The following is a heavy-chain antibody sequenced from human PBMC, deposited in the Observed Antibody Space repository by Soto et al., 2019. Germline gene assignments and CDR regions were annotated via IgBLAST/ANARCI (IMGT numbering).Heavy chain of an antibody. J-gene: IGHJ4*02. Sequence: PSETLSLTCAVSGGSISSGGYSWSWIRQPPGKGLEWIGYIYHSGSTYYNPSLKSRVTISVDRSKNQFSLKLSSVTAADTAVYYCAIVPYDRSGYYSWGQGTLVTVYS. D-gene: IGHD3-22*01. CDR3: AIVPYDRSGYYS. V-gene: IGHV4-30-2*01. CDR1: GGSISSGGYS. CDR2: IYHSGST.